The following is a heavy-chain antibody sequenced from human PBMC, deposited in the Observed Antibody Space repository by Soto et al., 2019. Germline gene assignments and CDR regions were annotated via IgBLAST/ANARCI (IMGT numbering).Heavy chain of an antibody. CDR2: IYYSGST. CDR3: ARTCIWRSWERFDP. V-gene: IGHV4-59*01. J-gene: IGHJ5*02. D-gene: IGHD6-13*01. Sequence: PSETLSLTCTVSGGSISSYYWGWIRQPPVKGLEWIGYIYYSGSTNYNPSLKSRVTISVDTSKNQFSLKLSSVTAADTAVYYCARTCIWRSWERFDPLGQGTLVAFSS. CDR1: GGSISSYY.